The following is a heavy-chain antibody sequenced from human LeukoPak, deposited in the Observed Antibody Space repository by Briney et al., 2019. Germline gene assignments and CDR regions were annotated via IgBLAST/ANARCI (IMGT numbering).Heavy chain of an antibody. V-gene: IGHV4-38-2*02. Sequence: SETLSLTCTVSGYSISSGYYWGWIRQPPGKGLEWIGSIYHSGSTYYNPSLKSRVTISVDTSKNQFSLKLSSVTAADTAVYYCAREATWYSSSPNWFDPCGQGTLVTASA. CDR2: IYHSGST. CDR1: GYSISSGYY. CDR3: AREATWYSSSPNWFDP. D-gene: IGHD6-13*01. J-gene: IGHJ5*02.